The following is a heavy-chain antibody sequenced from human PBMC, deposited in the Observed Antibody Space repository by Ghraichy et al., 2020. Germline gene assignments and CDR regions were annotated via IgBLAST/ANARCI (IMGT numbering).Heavy chain of an antibody. J-gene: IGHJ5*02. V-gene: IGHV3-23*01. CDR1: GFNFGDFA. Sequence: GGSLRLSCAMSGFNFGDFAVGWVRQAPGKGLEWVSSIARSGSADYTDSVKGRFTISRDNSKNILYLHMSSLRAEDTATYYCATYSGWIPSSYFFKSWGQGTLVTVSS. CDR2: IARSGSA. CDR3: ATYSGWIPSSYFFKS. D-gene: IGHD3-9*01.